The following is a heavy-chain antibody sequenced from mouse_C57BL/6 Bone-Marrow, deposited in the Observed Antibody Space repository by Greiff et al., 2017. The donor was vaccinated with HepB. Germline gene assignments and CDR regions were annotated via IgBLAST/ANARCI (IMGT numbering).Heavy chain of an antibody. CDR2: ISYSGST. Sequence: EVKLLESGPGMVKPSQSLSLTCTVTGYSITSGYDWHWIRHFPGNKLEWMGYISYSGSTNYNPSLKSRISITHDSSKNHFFLKLNSVTTEDTATYYCARAYSNYVDYWGQGTTLTVSS. J-gene: IGHJ2*01. V-gene: IGHV3-1*01. D-gene: IGHD2-5*01. CDR1: GYSITSGYD. CDR3: ARAYSNYVDY.